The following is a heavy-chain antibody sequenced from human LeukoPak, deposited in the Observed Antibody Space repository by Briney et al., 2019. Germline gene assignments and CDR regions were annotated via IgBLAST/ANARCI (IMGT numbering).Heavy chain of an antibody. Sequence: SETLCLTCVVSGFSISSGYYWCWIRQPPGKGLEWIANIHVSGTTFYNSSLNSRVAISIDTSKNQFSLKLSSVTAADTAVYFCAREAERRIVNWGRGTLVTVSS. CDR3: AREAERRIVN. D-gene: IGHD1-1*01. CDR2: IHVSGTT. J-gene: IGHJ4*02. V-gene: IGHV4-38-2*02. CDR1: GFSISSGYY.